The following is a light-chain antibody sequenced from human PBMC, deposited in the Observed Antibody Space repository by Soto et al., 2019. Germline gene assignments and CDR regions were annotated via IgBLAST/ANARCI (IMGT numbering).Light chain of an antibody. Sequence: DIQMTQSPSTLPASVGDRVTITCRASQSISSWLAWYQQKPGKAPKLLIYDASSLESGVPSRFSGSGSGTEFTLTISSLQPDDFATYYCQQYNSYSARAFGQGTKVDIK. CDR3: QQYNSYSARA. CDR1: QSISSW. V-gene: IGKV1-5*01. CDR2: DAS. J-gene: IGKJ1*01.